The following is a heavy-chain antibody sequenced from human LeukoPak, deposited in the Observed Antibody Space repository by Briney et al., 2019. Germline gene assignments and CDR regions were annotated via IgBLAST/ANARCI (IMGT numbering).Heavy chain of an antibody. CDR2: IYSGGGT. CDR1: GFTVSSNY. Sequence: GGSLRLSCAVSGFTVSSNYMSWVRQAPGKGLEWVSVIYSGGGTYYADSVKGRFTISRDNSKNTVYLQMNSLRVEDTAVYYCARSRGTFFPHDYWGQGTRSPSPQ. CDR3: ARSRGTFFPHDY. V-gene: IGHV3-66*01. D-gene: IGHD3-10*01. J-gene: IGHJ4*02.